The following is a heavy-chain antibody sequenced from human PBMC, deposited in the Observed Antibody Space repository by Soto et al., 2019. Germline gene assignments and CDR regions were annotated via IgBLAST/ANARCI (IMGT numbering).Heavy chain of an antibody. J-gene: IGHJ6*02. Sequence: ASVKVSCKASGYTFTSYAMHWVRQAPGQGLEWMGWINAGNGNTKYSQKFQGRVTITRDTSASTAYMELSSLRSEDTAVYYCARSLKDYDFWSGANKGRMDVWGQGTTVTVSS. V-gene: IGHV1-3*01. CDR3: ARSLKDYDFWSGANKGRMDV. CDR1: GYTFTSYA. D-gene: IGHD3-3*01. CDR2: INAGNGNT.